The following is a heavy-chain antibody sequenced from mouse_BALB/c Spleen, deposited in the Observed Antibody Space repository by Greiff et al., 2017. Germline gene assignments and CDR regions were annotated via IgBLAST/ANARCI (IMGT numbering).Heavy chain of an antibody. CDR2: ISSGGGST. V-gene: IGHV5-12-1*01. CDR1: GFAFSSYD. J-gene: IGHJ4*01. CDR3: ARWLLRPHYYAMDY. D-gene: IGHD2-3*01. Sequence: EVQVVESGGGLVKPGGSLKLSCAASGFAFSSYDMSWVRQTPEKRLEWVAYISSGGGSTYYPDTVKGRFTISRDNAKNTLYLQMSSLKSEDTAMYYCARWLLRPHYYAMDYWGQGTSVTVSS.